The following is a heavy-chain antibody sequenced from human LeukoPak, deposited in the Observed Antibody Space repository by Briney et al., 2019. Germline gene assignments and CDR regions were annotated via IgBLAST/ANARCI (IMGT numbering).Heavy chain of an antibody. Sequence: ASVTVSCTASGYTFTGYYMHWVRQAPGQGLEWMGRINPNSGGTNYAQKFQGRVTMTRDTSISTAYMGLSRLRSDDTAVYYCAREYNWNDLDYWGQGTLVTVSS. CDR3: AREYNWNDLDY. J-gene: IGHJ4*02. CDR1: GYTFTGYY. V-gene: IGHV1-2*06. D-gene: IGHD1-1*01. CDR2: INPNSGGT.